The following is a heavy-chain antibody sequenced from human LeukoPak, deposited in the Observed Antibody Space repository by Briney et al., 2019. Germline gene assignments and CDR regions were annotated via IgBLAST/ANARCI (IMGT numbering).Heavy chain of an antibody. CDR2: IYTSGST. D-gene: IGHD4-11*01. CDR1: GGSISSGSYY. Sequence: SQTLSLTCTVSGGSISSGSYYWSWIRQPAGKGLEWIGRIYTSGSTNYNPSLKSRVTISVDTSKNQFSLKLSPVTAADTAVYYCARDLGGLYSNYEGSLYWGQGTLVTVSS. J-gene: IGHJ4*02. CDR3: ARDLGGLYSNYEGSLY. V-gene: IGHV4-61*02.